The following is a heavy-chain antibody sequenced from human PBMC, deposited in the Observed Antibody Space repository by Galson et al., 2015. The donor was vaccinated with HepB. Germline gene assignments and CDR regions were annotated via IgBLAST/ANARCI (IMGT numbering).Heavy chain of an antibody. V-gene: IGHV3-30-3*01. CDR3: TRDNGSSGWDGPDY. J-gene: IGHJ4*02. Sequence: SLRLSCAASGFSFSIYAIHWVRQAPGKGLEWLAIISYDGNNKYYADSVKGRFTISRDNSKNTLYLQMNSLRAEDTAMYYCTRDNGSSGWDGPDYWGQGPLVTVSS. CDR2: ISYDGNNK. D-gene: IGHD6-19*01. CDR1: GFSFSIYA.